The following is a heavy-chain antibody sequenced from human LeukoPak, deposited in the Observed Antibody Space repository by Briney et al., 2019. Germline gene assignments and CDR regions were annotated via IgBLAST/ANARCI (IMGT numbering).Heavy chain of an antibody. CDR2: TYYRSKWYN. CDR1: GDSVSSNSAA. CDR3: AREGLNDASSAFDI. V-gene: IGHV6-1*01. Sequence: SQTLSLTSAISGDSVSSNSAAWNCIRQSPSRGLGWLGRTYYRSKWYNEYAVSGKSLITINPDTSENQFSLQLNSVTPEDTAVYYCAREGLNDASSAFDIWGQGTMVTVSS. D-gene: IGHD1-1*01. J-gene: IGHJ3*02.